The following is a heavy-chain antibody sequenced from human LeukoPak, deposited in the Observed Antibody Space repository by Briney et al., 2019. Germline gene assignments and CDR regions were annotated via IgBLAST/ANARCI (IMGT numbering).Heavy chain of an antibody. J-gene: IGHJ3*02. CDR1: GFTFSSCS. V-gene: IGHV3-21*01. Sequence: SGGSLRLSCAASGFTFSSCSMNWVRQAPGKGLEWVSSISSTSSYIYYADSVKGRFTISRDNAKNSLYLQMNSLRAEDTAVYYCARDPLLWFGELSPRGSNDAFDIWGQGTMVTVSS. CDR3: ARDPLLWFGELSPRGSNDAFDI. CDR2: ISSTSSYI. D-gene: IGHD3-10*01.